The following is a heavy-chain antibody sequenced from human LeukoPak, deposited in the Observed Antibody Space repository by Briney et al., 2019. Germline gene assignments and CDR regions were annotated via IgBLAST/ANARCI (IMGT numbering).Heavy chain of an antibody. D-gene: IGHD2-15*01. CDR3: ARRNGPYCSGGSCYPHSFNYGMDV. CDR1: GGSFGGYY. J-gene: IGHJ6*02. V-gene: IGHV4-34*01. CDR2: INHSGST. Sequence: PSETLSLTCAVYGGSFGGYYWSWIRQPPGKGLEWIGEINHSGSTNYNPSLKSRVTISVDTSKNQFSLKLSSVTAADTAVYYCARRNGPYCSGGSCYPHSFNYGMDVWGQGTTVTVSS.